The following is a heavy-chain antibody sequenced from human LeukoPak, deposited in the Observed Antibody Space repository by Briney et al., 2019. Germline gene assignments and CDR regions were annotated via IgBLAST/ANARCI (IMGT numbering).Heavy chain of an antibody. J-gene: IGHJ4*02. Sequence: GGSLRLSCAASGLTFSSYWMSWVRQAPGKGLEWVANIKQDGSEKYYVDSVKGRFTISRDNAKNSLYLQMNSLRAEDTAVYYCARSIAAAGTGYWGQGTLVTVSS. V-gene: IGHV3-7*01. D-gene: IGHD6-13*01. CDR1: GLTFSSYW. CDR2: IKQDGSEK. CDR3: ARSIAAAGTGY.